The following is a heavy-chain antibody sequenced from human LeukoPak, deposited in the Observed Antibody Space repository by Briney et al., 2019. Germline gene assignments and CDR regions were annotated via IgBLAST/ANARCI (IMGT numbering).Heavy chain of an antibody. D-gene: IGHD3-22*01. J-gene: IGHJ6*03. CDR1: GGSFSGYY. CDR3: ARGTSTMIVVFHLYYYYYYMDV. V-gene: IGHV4-34*01. CDR2: INHSGST. Sequence: ASETLSLTCAVYGGSFSGYYWSWIRQPPGRGLEWIGEINHSGSTNYNPSLKSRVTISVDTSKNQFSLKLSSVTAADTAVYYCARGTSTMIVVFHLYYYYYYMDVWGKGTTVTVSS.